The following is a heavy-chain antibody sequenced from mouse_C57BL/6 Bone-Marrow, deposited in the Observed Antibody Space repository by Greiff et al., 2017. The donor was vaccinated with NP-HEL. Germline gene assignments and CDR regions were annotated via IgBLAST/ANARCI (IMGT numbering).Heavy chain of an antibody. J-gene: IGHJ3*01. D-gene: IGHD2-4*01. V-gene: IGHV5-4*01. CDR1: GFTFSSYA. CDR3: ARYYDAWFAY. Sequence: EVQGVESGGGLVKPGGSLKLSCAASGFTFSSYAMSWVRQTPEKRLEWVATISDGGSYTYYPDNVKGRFTISRDNAKNNLYLQMSHLKSEDTAMYYCARYYDAWFAYWGQGTLVTVSA. CDR2: ISDGGSYT.